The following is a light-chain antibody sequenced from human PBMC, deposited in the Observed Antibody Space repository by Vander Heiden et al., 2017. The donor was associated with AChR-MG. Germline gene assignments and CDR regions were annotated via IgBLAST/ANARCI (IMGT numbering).Light chain of an antibody. J-gene: IGLJ1*01. Sequence: QSALTPPRSVSGSPGPSVTISCTGTSSDVGGYNYVSWYQQHPGQAPKLVIFDVIRRPSGVHDRFSGSKSGNTASLTISGLQAEDDADYYCCSYAGNYAYVFGGGTKVTVL. CDR1: SSDVGGYNY. V-gene: IGLV2-11*01. CDR3: CSYAGNYAYV. CDR2: DVI.